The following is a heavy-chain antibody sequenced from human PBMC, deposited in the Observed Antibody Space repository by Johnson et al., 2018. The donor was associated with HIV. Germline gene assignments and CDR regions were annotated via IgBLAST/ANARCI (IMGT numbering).Heavy chain of an antibody. J-gene: IGHJ3*01. V-gene: IGHV3-53*01. Sequence: VQLVESGGGLVQPGGSLRLSCAASGFSVSYGYMTWVRQAPGQGLEWVSVIYSGGNTYYTDSVKGRFTISRDNSDNKMYLQMNSLRDEDTAVYYCARAPHDAFDVWGQGTMVTVSS. CDR3: ARAPHDAFDV. CDR2: IYSGGNT. CDR1: GFSVSYGY.